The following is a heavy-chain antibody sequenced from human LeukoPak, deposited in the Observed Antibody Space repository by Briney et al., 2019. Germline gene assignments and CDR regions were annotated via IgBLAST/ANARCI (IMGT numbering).Heavy chain of an antibody. J-gene: IGHJ4*02. Sequence: SVKVSCKASGGTFSSYAISWVRQAPGQGLEWMGGIIPIFGTANYAQKFQGRVTITADESTSTAYMELSSLRSEDTAVYYCARVRYYDSSGYYYFDYWGQGTLVTVSS. V-gene: IGHV1-69*13. CDR1: GGTFSSYA. D-gene: IGHD3-22*01. CDR2: IIPIFGTA. CDR3: ARVRYYDSSGYYYFDY.